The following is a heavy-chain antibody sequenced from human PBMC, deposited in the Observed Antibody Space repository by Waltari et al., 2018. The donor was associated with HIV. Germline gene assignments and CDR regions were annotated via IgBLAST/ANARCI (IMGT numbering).Heavy chain of an antibody. CDR1: GFPFNNFA. CDR3: AKAVMETAVSSPVDC. Sequence: EVQLVESGGGLVQPGGSLRASGTASGFPFNNFAMSWVRQAPGKGLEWVSVMSASGGTTYYADSVKGRFTVSRDNFKNTVYLQMNSLRAGDTAIYYCAKAVMETAVSSPVDCWGQGALVTVSS. CDR2: MSASGGTT. D-gene: IGHD5-18*01. J-gene: IGHJ4*02. V-gene: IGHV3-23*04.